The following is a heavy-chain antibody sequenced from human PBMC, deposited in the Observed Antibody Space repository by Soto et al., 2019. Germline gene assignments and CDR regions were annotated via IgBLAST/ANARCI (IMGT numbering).Heavy chain of an antibody. D-gene: IGHD3-10*01. CDR2: IYYSGST. Sequence: QLQLQESGPGLVKPSETLSLTCTVSGGSISSSSYYWGWIRQPPGKGLEWIGSIYYSGSTYYNPSLKRRVTRSVDTSKNQFSLKLSSVTAADTAVYYCARHPGNVLLWFGELFAAGSPLYFDYWGQGTLVTVSS. CDR1: GGSISSSSYY. J-gene: IGHJ4*02. CDR3: ARHPGNVLLWFGELFAAGSPLYFDY. V-gene: IGHV4-39*01.